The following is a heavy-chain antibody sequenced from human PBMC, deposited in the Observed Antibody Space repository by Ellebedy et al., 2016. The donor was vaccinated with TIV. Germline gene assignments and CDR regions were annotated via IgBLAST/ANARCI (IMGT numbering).Heavy chain of an antibody. V-gene: IGHV3-23*01. J-gene: IGHJ4*02. CDR3: VKDYPRPRDYSVSGSPLDF. CDR1: GFIFSNYA. Sequence: GESLKISCAASGFIFSNYAMSWVRQAPGKGLEWVSGIIEDGSDTHYAESVKGRFTISRDNPNNMLYLQINNLRAEDTALYYCVKDYPRPRDYSVSGSPLDFWGQGTLVTVSS. D-gene: IGHD3-10*01. CDR2: IIEDGSDT.